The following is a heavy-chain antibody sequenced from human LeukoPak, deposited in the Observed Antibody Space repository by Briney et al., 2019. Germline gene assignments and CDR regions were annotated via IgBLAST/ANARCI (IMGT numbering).Heavy chain of an antibody. D-gene: IGHD2-2*01. J-gene: IGHJ4*02. CDR1: GGSFHGYY. CDR3: ARDFQGLGYCSSTSCLPEEPDY. Sequence: PSETLSLTCAVYGGSFHGYYWSWIRQPPGKGLEWIGEINHSGSTNYNPSLKSRVTISVDTSKNQFSLRLSSVTAADTAVYYCARDFQGLGYCSSTSCLPEEPDYWGQGTLVTVSS. CDR2: INHSGST. V-gene: IGHV4-34*01.